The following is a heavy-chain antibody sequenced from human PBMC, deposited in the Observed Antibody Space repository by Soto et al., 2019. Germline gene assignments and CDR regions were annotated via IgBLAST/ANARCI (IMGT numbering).Heavy chain of an antibody. CDR2: IFPMYGTP. Sequence: QVLLVQSGAEVKQPGSSVKVSCKASGGAFSRYAISWVRQAPGQGLEGVGGIFPMYGTPVYAQKLQGRVTLTADEATTTAYMELSGLSYEDTAFYYCARDYEYHILEFAARDIWGQGTMVTVSS. V-gene: IGHV1-69*01. D-gene: IGHD2-15*01. CDR3: ARDYEYHILEFAARDI. J-gene: IGHJ3*02. CDR1: GGAFSRYA.